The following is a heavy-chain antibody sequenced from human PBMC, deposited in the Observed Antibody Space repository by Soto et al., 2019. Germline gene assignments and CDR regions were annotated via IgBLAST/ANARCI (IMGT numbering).Heavy chain of an antibody. CDR2: IRTPPHGAPS. CDR1: GFTLGEFA. Sequence: PGGSRRLSCSGSGFTLGEFAMSWVREAPGKGLEWVAFIRTPPHGAPSEHGASVRGRFPISREDPKGSAHLQMNTVKTEDTAVQYCRRDHDRENSFTRDHCYPGPAVGGQGTTVTV. D-gene: IGHD2-21*02. V-gene: IGHV3-49*04. CDR3: RRDHDRENSFTRDHCYPGPAV. J-gene: IGHJ6*02.